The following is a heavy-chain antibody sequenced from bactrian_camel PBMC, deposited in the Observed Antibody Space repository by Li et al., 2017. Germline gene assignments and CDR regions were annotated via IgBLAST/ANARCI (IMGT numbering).Heavy chain of an antibody. CDR2: IDSRGLTI. J-gene: IGHJ4*01. CDR3: VVDLRKLIDRSSGYSRYQCDISEVTGF. Sequence: HVQLVESGGGLVQPGGSLNLTCAATGFFFDTYYISWIRQTPKGREWVSTIDSRGLTIDYAASVKGRFTISQDNAKNTVYLQMNGLLPEDAATYYCVVDLRKLIDRSSGYSRYQCDISEVTGFWDQGTQVTVS. D-gene: IGHD2*01. CDR1: GFFFDTYY. V-gene: IGHV3-2*01.